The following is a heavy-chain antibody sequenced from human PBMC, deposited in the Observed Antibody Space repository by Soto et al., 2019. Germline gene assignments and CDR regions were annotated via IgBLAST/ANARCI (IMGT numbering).Heavy chain of an antibody. CDR1: GFTFSNAW. D-gene: IGHD2-21*02. CDR2: IKSKTDGGTT. CDR3: TTDLETVCGGDCYQRDY. J-gene: IGHJ4*02. Sequence: EVQLVESGGGLVKPGGSLRLSCAASGFTFSNAWMSWVRQAPGKGLEWVGRIKSKTDGGTTDYAAPVKGRFTISRDDSKNKLYLQMNSLKTEDTAVYYCTTDLETVCGGDCYQRDYWGQGTLVTVSS. V-gene: IGHV3-15*01.